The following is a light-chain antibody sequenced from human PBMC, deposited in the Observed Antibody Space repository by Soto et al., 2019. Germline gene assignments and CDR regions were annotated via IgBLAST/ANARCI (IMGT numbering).Light chain of an antibody. Sequence: EVVLTQSPDTLSLPPGERATLSCRASQSISSYLAWYQQKPGQAPRLLIYDASSRATGIPARFSGSGSGTDFTLTISSLEPEDFAVYYYQQYNNWPPWTFGQGTKVEI. CDR1: QSISSY. V-gene: IGKV3-11*01. CDR3: QQYNNWPPWT. J-gene: IGKJ1*01. CDR2: DAS.